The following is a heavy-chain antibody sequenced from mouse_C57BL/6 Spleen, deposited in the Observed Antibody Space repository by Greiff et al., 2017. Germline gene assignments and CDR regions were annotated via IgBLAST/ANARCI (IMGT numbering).Heavy chain of an antibody. CDR2: INYDGSST. CDR3: ARDYYGYYVDY. J-gene: IGHJ2*01. V-gene: IGHV5-16*01. Sequence: EVQVVESEGGLVQPGSSMKLSCTASGFTFSDYYMAWVRQVPEKGLEWVANINYDGSSTYYLDSLKSRFIISRDNAKNMLYLQMSSLKSEDTATYYCARDYYGYYVDYWGQGTTLTVSS. CDR1: GFTFSDYY. D-gene: IGHD1-1*01.